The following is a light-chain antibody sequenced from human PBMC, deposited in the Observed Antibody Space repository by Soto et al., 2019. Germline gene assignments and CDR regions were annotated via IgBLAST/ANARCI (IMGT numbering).Light chain of an antibody. CDR3: QQSCSTPFT. Sequence: DIQMTQSPSSLSASVGDRVTITCRATQSVNTYLNWYQHKSGRPPKLLIYSASSLRGGVPSRFSGSGSGTDFTLTISSLQPEDFATYYCQQSCSTPFTFGQGTELEIK. CDR1: QSVNTY. J-gene: IGKJ2*01. CDR2: SAS. V-gene: IGKV1-39*01.